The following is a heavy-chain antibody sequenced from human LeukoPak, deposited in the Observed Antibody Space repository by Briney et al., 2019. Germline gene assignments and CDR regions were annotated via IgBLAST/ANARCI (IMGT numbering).Heavy chain of an antibody. V-gene: IGHV1-3*01. Sequence: ASVKVSCKASGYTFTSYAIHWVRQAPGQRLEWMGWINAGNGNTKYSQKFQGRVTITRDTSASTAYMELSSLRSEDTAVYYCARADMITFGGVIVQPQEIDYWGQGTLVTVSS. J-gene: IGHJ4*02. CDR1: GYTFTSYA. D-gene: IGHD3-16*02. CDR3: ARADMITFGGVIVQPQEIDY. CDR2: INAGNGNT.